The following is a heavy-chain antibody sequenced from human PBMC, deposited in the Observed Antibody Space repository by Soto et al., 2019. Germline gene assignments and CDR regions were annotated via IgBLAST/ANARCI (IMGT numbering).Heavy chain of an antibody. V-gene: IGHV4-61*01. CDR1: GGSVSSGSYY. CDR2: IYYSGST. J-gene: IGHJ3*02. CDR3: AREHRPDDAFDI. Sequence: SETLSLTCTVSGGSVSSGSYYWSWIQQPPGKGLEWIGYIYYSGSTNYNPSLKSRVTISVDTSKNQFSLKLSSVTAADTAVYYCAREHRPDDAFDIWGQGTMVTVSS. D-gene: IGHD2-21*01.